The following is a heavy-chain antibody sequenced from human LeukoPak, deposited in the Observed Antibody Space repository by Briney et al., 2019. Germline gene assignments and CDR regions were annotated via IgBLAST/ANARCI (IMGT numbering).Heavy chain of an antibody. D-gene: IGHD6-13*01. CDR3: ARNGVAAADY. Sequence: SETLSLTCAVYGGSFSGYYWSWIRQPPGKGLEWIGEINHSGSTNYNPSLKSRVTISVDTSKNQFSLKPSSVTAADTAVYYCARNGVAAADYWGQGTLVTVSS. V-gene: IGHV4-34*01. CDR1: GGSFSGYY. J-gene: IGHJ4*02. CDR2: INHSGST.